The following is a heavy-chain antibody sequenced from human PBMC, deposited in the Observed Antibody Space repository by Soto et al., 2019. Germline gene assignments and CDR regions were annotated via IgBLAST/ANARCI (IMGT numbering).Heavy chain of an antibody. D-gene: IGHD4-4*01. V-gene: IGHV3-30*18. CDR1: GFTFSSYG. J-gene: IGHJ4*02. Sequence: QVQLVESGGGVVQPGRSLRLSCAASGFTFSSYGMHWVRQAPGKGLEWVAVISYDGSNKYYADSVKGRFTISRDNSKNTLYLQMNSQRAEDTAVYYCAKDLGYSNAMSYFDYWGQGTLVTVSS. CDR2: ISYDGSNK. CDR3: AKDLGYSNAMSYFDY.